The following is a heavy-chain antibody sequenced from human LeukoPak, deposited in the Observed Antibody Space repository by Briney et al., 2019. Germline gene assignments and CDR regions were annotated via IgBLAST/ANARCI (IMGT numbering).Heavy chain of an antibody. CDR3: ARGNDKLWNYPSLTDY. Sequence: PGGSLRLSCAASGFTFSSYGMHWVRQVPGKGLEWVAVIWYDGSNKYYADSVKGRFTISRDNSKNTLYLQMNSLRAEDTAVYYCARGNDKLWNYPSLTDYWGQGTLVTVSS. CDR2: IWYDGSNK. D-gene: IGHD1-7*01. V-gene: IGHV3-33*01. CDR1: GFTFSSYG. J-gene: IGHJ4*02.